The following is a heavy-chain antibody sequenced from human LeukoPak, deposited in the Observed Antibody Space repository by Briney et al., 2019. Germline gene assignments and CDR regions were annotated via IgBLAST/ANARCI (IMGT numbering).Heavy chain of an antibody. V-gene: IGHV3-30-3*01. J-gene: IGHJ3*02. CDR3: AREGDLDAFDI. CDR2: ISYDGSNK. CDR1: GFTFSSYA. D-gene: IGHD3-3*01. Sequence: GGSLRLSCAASGFTFSSYAMPWVRQAPGKGLEWVAVISYDGSNKYYADSVKGRFTISRDNSKNTLYLQMNSLRAEDTAVYYCAREGDLDAFDIWGQGTMVTVSS.